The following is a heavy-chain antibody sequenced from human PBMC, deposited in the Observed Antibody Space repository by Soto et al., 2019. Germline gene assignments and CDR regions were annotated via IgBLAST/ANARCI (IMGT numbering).Heavy chain of an antibody. J-gene: IGHJ4*02. CDR2: INHSGST. Sequence: QVQLQQWGAGLLKPSETLSLTCAVYGGSFGGYYWSWIRQPPGKGLEWIGEINHSGSTNYNPSLKRRVTIRVDTSKNQFSLKLSSVDDADTAVYSGAGATGTAARIDYWGQGTLVTVSS. CDR3: AGATGTAARIDY. V-gene: IGHV4-34*01. D-gene: IGHD1-1*01. CDR1: GGSFGGYY.